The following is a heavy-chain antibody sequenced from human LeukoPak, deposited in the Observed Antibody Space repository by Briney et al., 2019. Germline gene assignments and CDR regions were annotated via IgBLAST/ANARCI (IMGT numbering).Heavy chain of an antibody. CDR3: ARGWDIVGATGFDY. CDR2: IYYSGST. V-gene: IGHV4-30-4*08. CDR1: GGSISSGDYY. J-gene: IGHJ4*02. D-gene: IGHD1-26*01. Sequence: PSQTLSLTCTVSGGSISSGDYYWSWMRQPPGKGLEWIGYIYYSGSTYYNPSLKSRVTISVDTSKNQFSLKLSSVTAADTAVYYCARGWDIVGATGFDYWGQGTLVTVSS.